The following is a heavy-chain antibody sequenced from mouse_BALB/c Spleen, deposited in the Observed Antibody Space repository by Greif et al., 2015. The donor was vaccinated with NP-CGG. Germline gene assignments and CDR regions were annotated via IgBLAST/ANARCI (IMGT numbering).Heavy chain of an antibody. CDR1: GYTFTSYW. J-gene: IGHJ4*01. CDR2: INPSTGYT. Sequence: QVQLQQSGAELAKPGASVKMSCKASGYTFTSYWMHWVKQRPGQGLEWIGYINPSTGYTEYNQKFKDKATLTADKSSSTAYMQLSSLTSEDSAVYYCASTMITTYAMDYWGQGTSVTVSS. D-gene: IGHD2-4*01. V-gene: IGHV1-7*01. CDR3: ASTMITTYAMDY.